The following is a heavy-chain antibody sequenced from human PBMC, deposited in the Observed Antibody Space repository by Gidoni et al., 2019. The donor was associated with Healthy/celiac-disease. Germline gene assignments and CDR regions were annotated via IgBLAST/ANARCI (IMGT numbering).Heavy chain of an antibody. CDR3: AQNVPYYYYGMDV. CDR2: IYYSGRT. CDR1: GGSVSSGDYY. J-gene: IGHJ6*02. V-gene: IGHV4-30-4*01. Sequence: QVQLQESGQGLVKPSQTQSLTCPVAGGSVSSGDYYWSWMRQPPGKGLEWILYIYYSGRTYYTPSLKSRVTISVDTSKNQFSLKLSSVTAADTAVYYCAQNVPYYYYGMDVWGQGTTVTFSS.